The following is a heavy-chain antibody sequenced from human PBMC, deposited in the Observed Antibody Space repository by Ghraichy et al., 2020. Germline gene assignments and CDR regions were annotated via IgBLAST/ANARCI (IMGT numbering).Heavy chain of an antibody. CDR1: GGSISSYY. CDR2: IYYSGST. D-gene: IGHD4-23*01. Sequence: SETLSLTCTVSGGSISSYYWSWLRQPPGKGLEWIGYIYYSGSTNYNPSLKSRVTISVDTSKNQFSLKLSSVTAADTAVYYCASTRDGGNFFDYWGQGTLVTVSS. J-gene: IGHJ4*02. CDR3: ASTRDGGNFFDY. V-gene: IGHV4-59*08.